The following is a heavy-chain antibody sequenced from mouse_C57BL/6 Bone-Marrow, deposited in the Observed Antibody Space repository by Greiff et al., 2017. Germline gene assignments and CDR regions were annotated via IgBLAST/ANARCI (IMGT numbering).Heavy chain of an antibody. Sequence: QVQLQQPGAELVRPGTSVKLSCKASGYTFTSYWMHWVKQRPGQGLEWIGVIEPSDSYTNYNQKFKGKATLTVDTSSSTAYMQLSSLTSEDSAVYYCARYSSWFAYWGQGTLVTVSA. V-gene: IGHV1-59*01. CDR3: ARYSSWFAY. CDR2: IEPSDSYT. CDR1: GYTFTSYW. J-gene: IGHJ3*01.